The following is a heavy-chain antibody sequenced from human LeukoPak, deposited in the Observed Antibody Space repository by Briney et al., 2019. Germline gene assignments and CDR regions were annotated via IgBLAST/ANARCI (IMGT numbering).Heavy chain of an antibody. Sequence: GGSLRLSCAASGFTFISYGMHWVRQAPGKGLKWVAFIRYDGSNKYYADSVKGRFTISRDNSKNTLYLQMKSLRAEDTAVYYCAKGGGYEAQYYYYYMDVWGKGTTVTISS. CDR3: AKGGGYEAQYYYYYMDV. D-gene: IGHD5-12*01. V-gene: IGHV3-30*02. J-gene: IGHJ6*03. CDR2: IRYDGSNK. CDR1: GFTFISYG.